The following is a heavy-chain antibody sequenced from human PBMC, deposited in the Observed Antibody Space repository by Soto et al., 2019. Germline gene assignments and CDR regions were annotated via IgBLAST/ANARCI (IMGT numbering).Heavy chain of an antibody. CDR3: GYGYRKYYLDY. CDR2: IWYDGSNK. CDR1: GFTFSSYG. D-gene: IGHD5-12*01. V-gene: IGHV3-33*01. J-gene: IGHJ4*02. Sequence: QVQLVESGGGVVQPGRSLRLSCAASGFTFSSYGMHWVRQAPGKGLEWVAVIWYDGSNKYYADSVKGRFTISRDNSKKTLYLQMNSLRTQDTAVYYCGYGYRKYYLDYWGQGTLVTVSS.